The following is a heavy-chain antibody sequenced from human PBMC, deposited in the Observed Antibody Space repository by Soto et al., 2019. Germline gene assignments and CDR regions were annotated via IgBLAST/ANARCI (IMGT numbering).Heavy chain of an antibody. J-gene: IGHJ4*02. Sequence: GGSLRLSCAASGFTVSSNYMSWVRQAPGKGLEWVSVIYSGGSTYYADSVKGRFTISRDNSKNTLYLQMNSLRAEDTAVYYCARARLPRDCSGGSCYYFDYWGQGTLVTVSS. CDR3: ARARLPRDCSGGSCYYFDY. D-gene: IGHD2-15*01. CDR2: IYSGGST. V-gene: IGHV3-66*01. CDR1: GFTVSSNY.